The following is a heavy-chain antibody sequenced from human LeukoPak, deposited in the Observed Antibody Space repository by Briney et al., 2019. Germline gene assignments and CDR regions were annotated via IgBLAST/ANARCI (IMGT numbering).Heavy chain of an antibody. CDR2: IKYDGTEK. CDR1: GFSFSVSW. CDR3: ARGGTTFEH. Sequence: GGSLRLSCAASGFSFSVSWMSWVRQAPGKGLEWVANIKYDGTEKYHVDSVKGRFSISRDNAKNSLYLQMNSLRAEDTAVYYCARGGTTFEHWGQGTLVTVSS. V-gene: IGHV3-7*01. D-gene: IGHD1-1*01. J-gene: IGHJ4*02.